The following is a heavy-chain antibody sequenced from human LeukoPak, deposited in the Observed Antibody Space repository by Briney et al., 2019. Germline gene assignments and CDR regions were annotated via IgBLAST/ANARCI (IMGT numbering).Heavy chain of an antibody. D-gene: IGHD5-18*01. CDR2: IIPIFGTA. CDR3: ASGHVDTAMVTFDY. Sequence: SVKVSCKASGGTFSSYAISWVRQAPGQGLEWMGGIIPIFGTANYAQKFRGRVTITADESTSTAYMELSSLRSEDTAVYYCASGHVDTAMVTFDYWGQGTLVTVSS. J-gene: IGHJ4*02. V-gene: IGHV1-69*13. CDR1: GGTFSSYA.